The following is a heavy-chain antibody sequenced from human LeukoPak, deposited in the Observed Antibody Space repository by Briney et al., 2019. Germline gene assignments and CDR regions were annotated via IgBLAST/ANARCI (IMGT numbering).Heavy chain of an antibody. J-gene: IGHJ5*02. D-gene: IGHD2-15*01. CDR1: GGSNSSSSYY. V-gene: IGHV4-39*07. Sequence: PSETLSLTCTVSGGSNSSSSYYWGWIRQPPGKGLEWIGSIYYSGSTYYNPSLKSRVTISVDTSKNQFSLKLSSVTAADTAVYYCARNVVVVAANWFDPWGQGTLVTVSS. CDR2: IYYSGST. CDR3: ARNVVVVAANWFDP.